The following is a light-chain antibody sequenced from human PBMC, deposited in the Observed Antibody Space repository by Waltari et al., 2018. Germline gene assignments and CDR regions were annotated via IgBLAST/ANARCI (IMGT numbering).Light chain of an antibody. CDR1: ISDVGDFKY. Sequence: QSALTQPASVSGSPGQSITISCPVTISDVGDFKYVSWYQHHPGNAPKVMNYEVNILPSGVSNRFSGSKSGTTDSLTISGLQAEDEADYYCSSYTSTSSVVLFGGGTKLTVL. V-gene: IGLV2-14*01. CDR2: EVN. CDR3: SSYTSTSSVVL. J-gene: IGLJ2*01.